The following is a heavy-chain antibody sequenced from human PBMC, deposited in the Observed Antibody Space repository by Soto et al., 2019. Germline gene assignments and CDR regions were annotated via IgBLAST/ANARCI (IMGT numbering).Heavy chain of an antibody. V-gene: IGHV1-18*01. J-gene: IGHJ6*02. CDR1: GYSFTTYG. CDR3: AREGPAPYYYYGMDV. Sequence: QVQLVQSGGEVKKPGASVKVSCKTSGYSFTTYGISWVRQAPGQGLEWMGWISAYNGNTNYAQKLQDRVTMTTDTSTSTGYMERRSLRSDDTAVYYCAREGPAPYYYYGMDVWGQGSTVTVSS. CDR2: ISAYNGNT.